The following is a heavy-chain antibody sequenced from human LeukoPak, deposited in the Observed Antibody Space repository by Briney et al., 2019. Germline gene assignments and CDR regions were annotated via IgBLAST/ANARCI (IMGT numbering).Heavy chain of an antibody. J-gene: IGHJ4*02. CDR3: ARRDVVVTGHYFDH. CDR1: GFSFWSYG. D-gene: IGHD2-21*02. Sequence: GGSLRLSCAASGFSFWSYGMSWVRQAPGKGLEWVSTTTDGGASTWYADSVKGRFTISRDNSKNTLQLQMNSLRAEDTAVYYCARRDVVVTGHYFDHWGQGILVTVSS. CDR2: TTDGGAST. V-gene: IGHV3-23*01.